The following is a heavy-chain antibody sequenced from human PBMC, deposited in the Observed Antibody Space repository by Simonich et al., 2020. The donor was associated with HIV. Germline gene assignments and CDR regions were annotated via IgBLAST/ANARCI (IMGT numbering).Heavy chain of an antibody. J-gene: IGHJ4*02. D-gene: IGHD2-21*02. V-gene: IGHV4-34*01. Sequence: QVQLQQWGAGLLKPSETLSLTCAVYGGSFSGYYWSWIRQPPGKGLEWIGEINHSRSTNYNPSLKSRVTISVDTSKNQFSLKLSSVTAADTAVYYCASCGGDCYHFDYWGQGTLVTVSS. CDR3: ASCGGDCYHFDY. CDR1: GGSFSGYY. CDR2: INHSRST.